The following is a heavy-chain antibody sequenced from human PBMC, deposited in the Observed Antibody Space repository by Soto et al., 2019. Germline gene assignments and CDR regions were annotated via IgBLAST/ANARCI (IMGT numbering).Heavy chain of an antibody. V-gene: IGHV3-66*01. CDR3: ARDVTLTTPSYFND. D-gene: IGHD3-10*01. Sequence: EVQLVEFGGHLVQPGGSLRLSCAASGLNIKTNYMSWVRQAPGKGLEWVSILYAGGTTFYADSVKGRFAISRDNSGNRRYLQMTRLRAEYTAVDYCARDVTLTTPSYFNDWGQGTVVTVSS. J-gene: IGHJ4*02. CDR2: LYAGGTT. CDR1: GLNIKTNY.